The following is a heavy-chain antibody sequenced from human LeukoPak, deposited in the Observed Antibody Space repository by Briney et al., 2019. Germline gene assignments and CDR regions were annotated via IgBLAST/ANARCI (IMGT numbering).Heavy chain of an antibody. J-gene: IGHJ4*02. CDR1: GFTLRTYA. CDR3: AKDRNNYSNFLDS. CDR2: ISGSGGST. V-gene: IGHV3-23*01. Sequence: GGSLRLSCAASGFTLRTYAMSWVRQAPGKGLEWVSTISGSGGSTYYADSVKGRFTISKDNSKNTLYLQMNSLRAEDTALYYCAKDRNNYSNFLDSWGQGTLVTVSS. D-gene: IGHD4-11*01.